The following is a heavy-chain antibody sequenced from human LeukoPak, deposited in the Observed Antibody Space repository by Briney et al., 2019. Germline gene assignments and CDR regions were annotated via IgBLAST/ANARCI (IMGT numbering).Heavy chain of an antibody. V-gene: IGHV3-30*18. J-gene: IGHJ4*02. CDR1: GFTSSSYG. Sequence: GRSLRLSCAASGFTSSSYGMHWVRQAPGKGLEWVAVLSYDGSNKYYADSVKGRFTISRDNSKNTLYLQMNSLRAEDTAVYYCAKVSGRYTYWGQGTLVTVSS. CDR2: LSYDGSNK. D-gene: IGHD6-19*01. CDR3: AKVSGRYTY.